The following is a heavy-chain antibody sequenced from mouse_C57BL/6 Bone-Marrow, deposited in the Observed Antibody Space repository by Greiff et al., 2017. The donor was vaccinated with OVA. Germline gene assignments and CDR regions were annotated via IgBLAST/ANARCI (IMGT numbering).Heavy chain of an antibody. CDR1: GYTFTSYG. CDR3: ARAAVNDYDPWFAY. V-gene: IGHV1-58*01. J-gene: IGHJ3*01. D-gene: IGHD2-4*01. CDR2: IYIGNGYT. Sequence: VQLQQSGAELVRPGSSVKMSCKTSGYTFTSYGINWVKQRPGQGLEWIGYIYIGNGYTEYNEKFKGKATLTSDTSSRTAYMQRSSLTSEDYSIYFCARAAVNDYDPWFAYWGQGTLVTVSA.